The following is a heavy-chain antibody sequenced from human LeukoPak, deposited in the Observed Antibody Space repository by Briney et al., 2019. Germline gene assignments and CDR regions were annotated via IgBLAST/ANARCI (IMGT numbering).Heavy chain of an antibody. CDR1: GDSVSSNSVA. CDR2: AYYRFMWYN. D-gene: IGHD3-16*01. V-gene: IGHV6-1*01. Sequence: SQTLSLTRAISGDSVSSNSVAWNWIRQSPARGLEWLGGAYYRFMWYNDNAVCVQSRITMKTETSNNQFYLNLNYVTTEDTAMDYCAREEDYVCTDWGQGILVTVSS. CDR3: AREEDYVCTD. J-gene: IGHJ1*01.